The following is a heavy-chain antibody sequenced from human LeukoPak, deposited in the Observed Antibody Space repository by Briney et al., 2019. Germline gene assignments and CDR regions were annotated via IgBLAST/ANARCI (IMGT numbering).Heavy chain of an antibody. J-gene: IGHJ6*03. CDR3: ARDIEQEMAKEDFDYYYMDV. V-gene: IGHV1-18*01. CDR2: ISVCNGNT. D-gene: IGHD5-24*01. CDR1: GYTFTSYG. Sequence: ASVKVSCKASGYTFTSYGITWVRQAPGQGLEWMGWISVCNGNTNEAQKFQDRVIMTADTSTGTAYMELRSLRSDDTAVYYCARDIEQEMAKEDFDYYYMDVWGKGTTVTVSS.